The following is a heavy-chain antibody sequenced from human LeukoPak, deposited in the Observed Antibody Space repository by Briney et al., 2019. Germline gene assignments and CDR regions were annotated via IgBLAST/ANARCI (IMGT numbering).Heavy chain of an antibody. CDR3: ARDRTLAVAGLDAFDI. Sequence: PGRSLRLSCAASGFTFSSYAMHWVRQAPGKGLEWVAVISYDGSNKYYADSVKGRFTISRDNSKNTLYLQMNSLRAEDTAVYYCARDRTLAVAGLDAFDIWGQGTMVTVSS. D-gene: IGHD6-19*01. V-gene: IGHV3-30-3*01. CDR2: ISYDGSNK. CDR1: GFTFSSYA. J-gene: IGHJ3*02.